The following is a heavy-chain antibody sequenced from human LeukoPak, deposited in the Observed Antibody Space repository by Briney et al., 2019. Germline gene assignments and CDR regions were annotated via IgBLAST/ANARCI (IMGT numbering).Heavy chain of an antibody. CDR3: AKNLHADTIFGFLDY. CDR1: GFTFSSYA. V-gene: IGHV3-33*06. D-gene: IGHD3-3*01. J-gene: IGHJ4*02. Sequence: PGGSLRLSCAASGFTFSSYAMSWVRQAPGKGLEGVAVIWYDGSNKYYADSVRGRFTISRDNSKNTLYLPINSLRAEDTAVYSCAKNLHADTIFGFLDYWGQGTLVTVSS. CDR2: IWYDGSNK.